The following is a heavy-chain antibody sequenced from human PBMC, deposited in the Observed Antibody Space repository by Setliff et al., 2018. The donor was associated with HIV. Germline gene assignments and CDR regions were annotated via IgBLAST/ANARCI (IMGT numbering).Heavy chain of an antibody. CDR2: INHSGST. Sequence: SETLSLTCAVYGGSFSGYXXNWIRQPPGKGLEWIGEINHSGSTNYNPSLKSRVTISVDTSKNQFSLKLNSVTAADTAVYYCARWAVTASDYWGQGTLVTVSS. V-gene: IGHV4-34*01. D-gene: IGHD2-21*02. CDR1: GGSFSGYX. CDR3: ARWAVTASDY. J-gene: IGHJ4*02.